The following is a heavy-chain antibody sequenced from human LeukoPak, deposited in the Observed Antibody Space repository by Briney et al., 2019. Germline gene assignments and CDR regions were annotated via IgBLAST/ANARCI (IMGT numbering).Heavy chain of an antibody. CDR2: LNSDGRST. Sequence: GGSLRLSCAASGSSFSSYWMHWVRQAPGKGLVWVSRLNSDGRSTSYADSVKGRFTISRDNAKNTLYLQMNSLRAEDTAVYYCARADRYSGSYSFDYWGQGTLVTVSS. D-gene: IGHD1-26*01. J-gene: IGHJ4*02. V-gene: IGHV3-74*01. CDR3: ARADRYSGSYSFDY. CDR1: GSSFSSYW.